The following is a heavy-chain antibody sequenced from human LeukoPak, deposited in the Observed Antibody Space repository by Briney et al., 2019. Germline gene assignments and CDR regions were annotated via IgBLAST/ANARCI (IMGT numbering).Heavy chain of an antibody. J-gene: IGHJ4*02. Sequence: GGSLRLSCAVSGFTFSSYAMSWVRQAPGKGLEWVANIKQDGSEKYYVDSVKGRFTIARDNAKNSLYLQMNSLRAEDTAVYYCARVLYYYGSGSYYTPWYFDYWGQGTLVTVSS. CDR3: ARVLYYYGSGSYYTPWYFDY. CDR2: IKQDGSEK. CDR1: GFTFSSYA. V-gene: IGHV3-7*01. D-gene: IGHD3-10*01.